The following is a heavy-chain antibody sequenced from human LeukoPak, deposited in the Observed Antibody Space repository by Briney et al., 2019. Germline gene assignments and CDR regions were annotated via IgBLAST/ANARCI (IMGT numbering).Heavy chain of an antibody. V-gene: IGHV3-23*01. CDR3: AVGSYLGRNFDY. D-gene: IGHD1-26*01. CDR2: ISGSGGST. CDR1: GFAFSSYA. Sequence: GGSLRLSCAASGFAFSSYAMSWVRQAPGKGLEWVSAISGSGGSTYYADSVKGRFTISRDNSKNTLYLQMNSLRAEDTAVYYSAVGSYLGRNFDYWGQGTLVTVSS. J-gene: IGHJ4*02.